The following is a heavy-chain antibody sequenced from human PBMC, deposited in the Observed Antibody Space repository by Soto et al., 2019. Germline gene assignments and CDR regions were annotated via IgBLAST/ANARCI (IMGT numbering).Heavy chain of an antibody. CDR3: AKDQYSSSYNWFDP. J-gene: IGHJ5*02. Sequence: GGSLRLSCAASGFSFSSYAMSWVRQAPGKGLEWVSAISGSGGSTYYADSVKGRFTISRDNSKNTLYLQMNSLRAEDTAVYYCAKDQYSSSYNWFDPWGQGTLVTVSS. D-gene: IGHD6-13*01. V-gene: IGHV3-23*01. CDR1: GFSFSSYA. CDR2: ISGSGGST.